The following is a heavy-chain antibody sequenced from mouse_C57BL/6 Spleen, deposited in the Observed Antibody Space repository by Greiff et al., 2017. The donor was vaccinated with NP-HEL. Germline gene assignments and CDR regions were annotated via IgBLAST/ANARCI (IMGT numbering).Heavy chain of an antibody. CDR3: ARADYYGSRGY. Sequence: QVQLKESGAELVRPGTSVKVSCKASGYAFTNYLIEWVKQRPGQGLEWIGVINPGSGGTNYNEKFKGKATLTADKSSSTAYMQLSSLTSEDSAVYFCARADYYGSRGYWGQGTTLTVSS. CDR1: GYAFTNYL. CDR2: INPGSGGT. D-gene: IGHD1-1*01. J-gene: IGHJ2*01. V-gene: IGHV1-54*01.